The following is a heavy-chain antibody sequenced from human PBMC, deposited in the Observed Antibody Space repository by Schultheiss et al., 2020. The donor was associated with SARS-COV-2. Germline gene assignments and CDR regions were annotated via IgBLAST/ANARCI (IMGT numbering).Heavy chain of an antibody. CDR1: GYTFTSYG. CDR2: ISGYNGKT. Sequence: SVKVSCKASGYTFTSYGITWVRQAPGQGLEWMGWISGYNGKTNYAHKLQGRVTLTTDTSTTTAYMVLRSLRSDDTAVYYCARDHSRFLEWLFQGVMYFDYWGQGTLVTVSS. V-gene: IGHV1-18*01. J-gene: IGHJ4*02. D-gene: IGHD3-3*01. CDR3: ARDHSRFLEWLFQGVMYFDY.